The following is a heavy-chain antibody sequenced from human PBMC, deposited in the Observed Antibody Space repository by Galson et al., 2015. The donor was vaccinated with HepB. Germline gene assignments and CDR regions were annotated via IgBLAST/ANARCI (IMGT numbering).Heavy chain of an antibody. D-gene: IGHD3-10*01. J-gene: IGHJ2*01. V-gene: IGHV3-48*02. CDR2: ISTNGATI. CDR1: GFTFSAYT. CDR3: VRVFFGSERYSAYWYFDL. Sequence: SLRLSCAASGFTFSAYTMNWVRRAPGKGLESIAYISTNGATIYYADSVKGRLTVSRDNARNSLYLQMNSLRDQDTAVYSCVRVFFGSERYSAYWYFDLWGRGTLVTVSS.